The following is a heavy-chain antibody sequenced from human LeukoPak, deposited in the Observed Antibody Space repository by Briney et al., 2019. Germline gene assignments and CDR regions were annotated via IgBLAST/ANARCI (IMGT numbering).Heavy chain of an antibody. J-gene: IGHJ3*02. Sequence: PGGSLRLSCAASGFTFSSYEMNWVRQAPGKGLEWVGRIKSKTDGGTTDYAAPVKGRFTISRDDSKNTLYLQMNSLKTEDTAVYYCTTDPDIVVVVAALDAFDIWGQGTMVTVSS. CDR2: IKSKTDGGTT. CDR1: GFTFSSYE. D-gene: IGHD2-15*01. CDR3: TTDPDIVVVVAALDAFDI. V-gene: IGHV3-15*01.